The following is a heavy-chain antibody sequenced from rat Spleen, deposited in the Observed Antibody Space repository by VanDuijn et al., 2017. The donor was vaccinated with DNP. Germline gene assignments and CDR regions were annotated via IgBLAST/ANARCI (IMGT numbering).Heavy chain of an antibody. CDR3: ARTLMYTTDHYYAPLDA. CDR1: GYSITSNY. Sequence: EVQLQESGSGLVKPSQSLALTCSVTGYSITSNYWGWIRKFPGNKMEWIGHISYSGITTYNPSLKSRISITRDTSNNQFFLQLNSVSTEDTATYYCARTLMYTTDHYYAPLDAWGQGTSVTVSS. D-gene: IGHD1-6*01. V-gene: IGHV3-1*01. CDR2: ISYSGIT. J-gene: IGHJ4*01.